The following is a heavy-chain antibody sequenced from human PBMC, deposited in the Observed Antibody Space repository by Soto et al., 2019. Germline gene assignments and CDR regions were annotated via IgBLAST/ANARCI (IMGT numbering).Heavy chain of an antibody. CDR2: ISSNGGST. V-gene: IGHV3-64*01. J-gene: IGHJ4*02. CDR3: ASGGRSEGCFDS. CDR1: GFTFSSYA. Sequence: PGGSLRLSCAASGFTFSSYAMHWVRQAPGKGLEYVSAISSNGGSTYYANSVKGRFTISRDNSKNTLYLQMGSLRAEDMAVYYCASGGRSEGCFDSWGQGTLVTVSS. D-gene: IGHD2-15*01.